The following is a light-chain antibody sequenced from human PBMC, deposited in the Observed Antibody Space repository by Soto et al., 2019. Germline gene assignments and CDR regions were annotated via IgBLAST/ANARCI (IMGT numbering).Light chain of an antibody. J-gene: IGLJ1*01. V-gene: IGLV2-14*01. Sequence: QSSRIHSASVSGSPGQSITISCTGTRGDVGGYNYVSWYQQHPGKAPKLMIYEVSHRPSRVSNRFSGSKSCNTASLTISWLQAEDEADYYCSSDTRSSTSHVLGTGTKSPS. CDR1: RGDVGGYNY. CDR3: SSDTRSSTSHV. CDR2: EVS.